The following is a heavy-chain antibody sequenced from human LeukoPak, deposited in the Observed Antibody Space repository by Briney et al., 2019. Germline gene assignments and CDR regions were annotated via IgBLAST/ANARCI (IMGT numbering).Heavy chain of an antibody. Sequence: GGSLRLSCAASGFTFSSYWMHWVRQAPGKGLVWVSRINSDGSSTSYADSVKGRFTISRDNAKNTLYLQMNSLRAEDTAVYYCARGGPYFSNWFDPWGQGTLVTVSS. CDR3: ARGGPYFSNWFDP. J-gene: IGHJ5*02. CDR2: INSDGSST. CDR1: GFTFSSYW. V-gene: IGHV3-74*01. D-gene: IGHD2/OR15-2a*01.